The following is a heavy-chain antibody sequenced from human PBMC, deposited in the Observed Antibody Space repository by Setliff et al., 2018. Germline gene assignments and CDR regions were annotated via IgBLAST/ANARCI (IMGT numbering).Heavy chain of an antibody. CDR3: ARGGNDYKWGAFDI. J-gene: IGHJ3*02. CDR1: GGSISSYY. D-gene: IGHD4-4*01. Sequence: TLSLTCTVSGGSISSYYWSWIRKPPGKGLEWIGYIYYSGSTNYNPSLKSRVTISVDASKNQFSLKLSSVTAADTAVYYCARGGNDYKWGAFDIWGQGTMVTVSS. V-gene: IGHV4-59*01. CDR2: IYYSGST.